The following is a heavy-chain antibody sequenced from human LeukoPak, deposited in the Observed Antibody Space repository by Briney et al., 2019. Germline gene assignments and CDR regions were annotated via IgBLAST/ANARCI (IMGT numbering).Heavy chain of an antibody. D-gene: IGHD3-10*02. J-gene: IGHJ3*02. Sequence: PGGSLRLSCAASGFTCSSYWMSWVRQAPGKGLEWVANIKQDGSEKYYVDSVKGRFTISRDNAKNSLYLQMNSLRAEDTAVYYCARGTYYVPTGAFDIWGQGTMVTVSS. CDR1: GFTCSSYW. CDR3: ARGTYYVPTGAFDI. CDR2: IKQDGSEK. V-gene: IGHV3-7*01.